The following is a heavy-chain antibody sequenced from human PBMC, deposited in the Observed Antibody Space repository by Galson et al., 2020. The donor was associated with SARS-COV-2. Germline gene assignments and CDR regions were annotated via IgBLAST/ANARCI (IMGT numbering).Heavy chain of an antibody. CDR3: ARVRLPLNYYDSSGYFDY. CDR2: ISSSSSYI. D-gene: IGHD3-22*01. CDR1: GFTFSSYS. V-gene: IGHV3-21*01. J-gene: IGHJ4*02. Sequence: GGSLSLSCAASGFTFSSYSMNWVRQAQGTGLEWVSSISSSSSYIYSANSVKSRLTISRDNAKNSLYLQMNSLRAEDTAVYYCARVRLPLNYYDSSGYFDYWGQGTLVTVSS.